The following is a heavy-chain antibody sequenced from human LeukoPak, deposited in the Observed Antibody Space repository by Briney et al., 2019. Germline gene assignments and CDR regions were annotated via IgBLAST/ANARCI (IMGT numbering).Heavy chain of an antibody. CDR3: ARDGAAVPDDY. CDR2: INPNSGGT. Sequence: GASVKVSCKASGDTFTGYYMHWVRQAPGQGLECMGWINPNSGGTSYAQKFQGRVTMTRDTSISTAYMELSRLRSDDTAVYYCARDGAAVPDDYWGQGTLVTVSS. CDR1: GDTFTGYY. V-gene: IGHV1-2*02. J-gene: IGHJ4*02. D-gene: IGHD6-13*01.